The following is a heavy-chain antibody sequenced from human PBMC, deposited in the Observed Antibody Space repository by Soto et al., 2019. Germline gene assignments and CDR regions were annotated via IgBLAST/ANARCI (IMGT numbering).Heavy chain of an antibody. V-gene: IGHV1-69*13. J-gene: IGHJ4*02. CDR1: GGTFSSYA. Sequence: XVKVSCKASGGTFSSYAISWVRQAPGQGLEWMGGIIPIFGTANYAQKFQGRVTITADESTSTAYMELSSLRSEDTAVYYCARGGSSSSKYFDYWGQGTLVTVSS. D-gene: IGHD6-6*01. CDR3: ARGGSSSSKYFDY. CDR2: IIPIFGTA.